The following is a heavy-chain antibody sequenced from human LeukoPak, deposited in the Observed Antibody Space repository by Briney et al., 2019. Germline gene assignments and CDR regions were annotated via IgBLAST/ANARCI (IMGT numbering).Heavy chain of an antibody. J-gene: IGHJ4*02. D-gene: IGHD1-14*01. V-gene: IGHV4-59*08. CDR1: GGSISSYY. CDR2: IYYSGST. Sequence: SETLSLTCTVSGGSISSYYWSWIRQPPGKGLEWIGYIYYSGSTNCNPSLKSRVTISVDTSKNQFSLKLSSVTAADTAVYYCARMVGNYNRFGSWGQGTLVTVSS. CDR3: ARMVGNYNRFGS.